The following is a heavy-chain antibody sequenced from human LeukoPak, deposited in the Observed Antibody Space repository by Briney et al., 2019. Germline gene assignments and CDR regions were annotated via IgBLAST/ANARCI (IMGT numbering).Heavy chain of an antibody. CDR3: AKDSVQYSCSSDGFDC. CDR2: IWYDGSIT. Sequence: GGSLRLSCAASGLTFNTYGMHWVRQAPGKGLEWVALIWYDGSITYYADSVKGRFTISRDNSKNTLYLQLTSLRAEDTAVYYCAKDSVQYSCSSDGFDCWGQGTLVTVSS. D-gene: IGHD6-6*01. V-gene: IGHV3-33*06. CDR1: GLTFNTYG. J-gene: IGHJ4*02.